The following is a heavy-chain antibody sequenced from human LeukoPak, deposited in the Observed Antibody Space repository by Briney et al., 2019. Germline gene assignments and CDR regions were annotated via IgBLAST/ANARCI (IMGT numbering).Heavy chain of an antibody. CDR2: ISASDGST. CDR3: AGVEFGSRYYYYVDV. J-gene: IGHJ6*03. D-gene: IGHD1-1*01. Sequence: GGSLRLSCAASGFTFSSYAMSWVRQAPGKGLEWVSAISASDGSTYYADSVKGRFTISRDNSKNTLYLQMNSLRAEDTAVYYCAGVEFGSRYYYYVDVWGKGTTVTVSS. V-gene: IGHV3-23*01. CDR1: GFTFSSYA.